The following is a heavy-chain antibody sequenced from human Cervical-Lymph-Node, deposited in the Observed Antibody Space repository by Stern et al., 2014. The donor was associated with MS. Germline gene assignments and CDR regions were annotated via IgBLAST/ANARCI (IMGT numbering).Heavy chain of an antibody. CDR2: IYWDDDK. V-gene: IGHV2-5*02. CDR3: AHSREVDDYSNHYYYYGMDV. Sequence: QVTLRESGPTLVKPTQTLTLTCTFSGFSLSTSGVGVGWIRQPPGKALEWLALIYWDDDKRYSPSLKSRLTITKDTSKNQVVLTMTNMDPVDTATYYCAHSREVDDYSNHYYYYGMDVWGQGTTVTVSS. D-gene: IGHD4-11*01. J-gene: IGHJ6*02. CDR1: GFSLSTSGVG.